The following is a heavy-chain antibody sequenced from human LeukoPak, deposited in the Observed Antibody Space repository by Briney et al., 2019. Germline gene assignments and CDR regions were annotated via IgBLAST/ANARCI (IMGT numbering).Heavy chain of an antibody. V-gene: IGHV4-34*01. Sequence: SETLSLTCAVYGGSFSGYYWSWIRQPPGKGLEWIGEIDHSGSTNYNPSLKSRVTISVDTSKNQFPLKLGSVTAADTAVYYCARGPRYYDILTGYPKPAFDYWGQGTLVTVSS. CDR2: IDHSGST. CDR3: ARGPRYYDILTGYPKPAFDY. J-gene: IGHJ4*02. D-gene: IGHD3-9*01. CDR1: GGSFSGYY.